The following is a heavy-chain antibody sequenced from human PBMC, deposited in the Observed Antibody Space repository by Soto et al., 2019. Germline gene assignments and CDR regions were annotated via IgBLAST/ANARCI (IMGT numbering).Heavy chain of an antibody. CDR2: ISSSKTT. J-gene: IGHJ4*02. Sequence: EVPLVESGGGLVQPGESLRLSCTASGITFSSYSMNWVRQAPGKWLEWLSYISSSKTTYADSVKGRFTISRDNAKNSVYLQMNSLRDQDTAVYYCVGDQDVHTPMVHRNYSGRGTRVTVSS. V-gene: IGHV3-48*02. CDR1: GITFSSYS. D-gene: IGHD5-18*01. CDR3: VGDQDVHTPMVHRNY.